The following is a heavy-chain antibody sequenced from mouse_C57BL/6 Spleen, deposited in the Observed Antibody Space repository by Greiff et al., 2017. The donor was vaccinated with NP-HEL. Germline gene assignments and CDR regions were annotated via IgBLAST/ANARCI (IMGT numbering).Heavy chain of an antibody. D-gene: IGHD2-4*01. J-gene: IGHJ4*01. V-gene: IGHV1-54*01. CDR1: GYAFTNYL. CDR3: ARYDYALYAMDY. Sequence: QVQLQQSGAELVRPGTSVKVSCKASGYAFTNYLIEWVKQRPGQGLEWIGVINPGSGGTNYNEKFKGKATLTADKSSSTAYMQLSSLTSEDSAVDFCARYDYALYAMDYWGQGTSVTVSS. CDR2: INPGSGGT.